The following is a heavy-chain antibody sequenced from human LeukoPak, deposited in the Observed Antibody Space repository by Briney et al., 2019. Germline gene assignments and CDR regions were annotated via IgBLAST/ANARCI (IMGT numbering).Heavy chain of an antibody. CDR1: GFTFSSYA. D-gene: IGHD6-13*01. CDR2: ISGSGGST. CDR3: AKTGTPWYYFDY. V-gene: IGHV3-23*01. Sequence: GGSLRLSCAASGFTFSSYAMSWVRQAPGKGLEWVSAISGSGGSTYYADSAKGRFTISRDNSKNTLYLQMNSLRAEDTVVYYCAKTGTPWYYFDYWGQGTLVTVSS. J-gene: IGHJ4*02.